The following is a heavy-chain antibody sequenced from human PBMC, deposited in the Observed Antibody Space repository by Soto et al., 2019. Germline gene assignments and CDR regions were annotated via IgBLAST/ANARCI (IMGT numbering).Heavy chain of an antibody. J-gene: IGHJ6*02. D-gene: IGHD3-3*01. V-gene: IGHV3-33*01. CDR3: ARATGRFLEWLSSGMDV. CDR1: GFTFSSYG. CDR2: IWYDGSNK. Sequence: ESGGGVVQPGRSLRLSCAASGFTFSSYGMHWVRQAPGKGLEWVAVIWYDGSNKYYADSVKGRFTISRDNSKNTLYLQMNSLRAEDTAVYYCARATGRFLEWLSSGMDVWGQGTTVTVSS.